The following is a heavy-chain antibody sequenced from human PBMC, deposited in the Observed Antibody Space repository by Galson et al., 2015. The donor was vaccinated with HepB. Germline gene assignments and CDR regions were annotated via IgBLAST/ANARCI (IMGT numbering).Heavy chain of an antibody. CDR2: VCWDDDK. V-gene: IGHV2-70*11. J-gene: IGHJ6*02. CDR3: ARTRIEAADKRGQFYFNGMDV. D-gene: IGHD6-13*01. CDR1: GFSLNTSEMC. Sequence: PALVKPTQTLTLTCTVSGFSLNTSEMCVSWIRQPPGKALEWLARVCWDDDKYYNTSLTTRLPISRDTPKDQGVLRMSNTDPADTATYYCARTRIEAADKRGQFYFNGMDVWGQGTTVTVSS.